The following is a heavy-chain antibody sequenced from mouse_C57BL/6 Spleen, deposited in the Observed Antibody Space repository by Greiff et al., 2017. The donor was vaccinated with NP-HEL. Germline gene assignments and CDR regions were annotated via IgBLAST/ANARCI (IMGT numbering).Heavy chain of an antibody. CDR2: IYPGSGST. V-gene: IGHV1-55*01. J-gene: IGHJ2*01. CDR3: ARGRDYFDY. Sequence: QVQLQQPGAELVKPGASVKMSCKASGYTFTSYWITWVKQRPGQGLEWIGDIYPGSGSTNYNEPFKSKATLTVDTSSSTAYMQLSSLTSDDSAVYYCARGRDYFDYWGQGTTLTVSS. CDR1: GYTFTSYW.